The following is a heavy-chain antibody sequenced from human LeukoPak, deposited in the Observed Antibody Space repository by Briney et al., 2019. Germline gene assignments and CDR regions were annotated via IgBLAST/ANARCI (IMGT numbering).Heavy chain of an antibody. V-gene: IGHV1-8*01. D-gene: IGHD4-23*01. J-gene: IGHJ4*02. CDR1: GYTFANYD. CDR2: MNPNSGNS. CDR3: ARAYPLLRWNSDF. Sequence: ASVKVSCKASGYTFANYDINWVRQASGQGLEWMGWMNPNSGNSGYAQQFHGRLTMTRNTSISTAYMELNSLTSEDTAVYFCARAYPLLRWNSDFWGQGTLVTVSS.